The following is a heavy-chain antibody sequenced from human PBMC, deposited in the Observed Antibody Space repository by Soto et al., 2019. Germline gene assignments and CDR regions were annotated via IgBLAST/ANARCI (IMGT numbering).Heavy chain of an antibody. CDR2: ISANNGNT. Sequence: QVQLVQSGAEVKKPGASVKVSCKASGYTFTSYGISWVRQAPGQGLEWMGWISANNGNTNYAQKIQGRVTMTTDTSKSTAYMELRSLRSDETAVYYCARDGRYSGSYGGYYFDYWGQGTLVTVSS. V-gene: IGHV1-18*01. CDR3: ARDGRYSGSYGGYYFDY. J-gene: IGHJ4*02. D-gene: IGHD1-26*01. CDR1: GYTFTSYG.